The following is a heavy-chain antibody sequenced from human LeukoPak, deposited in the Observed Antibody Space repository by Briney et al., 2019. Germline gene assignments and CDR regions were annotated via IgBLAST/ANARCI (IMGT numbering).Heavy chain of an antibody. Sequence: SVKVSCKASGGTFSSYAISWVRQAPGQGLEWMGGIIPIFGTANYAQKFQGRVTITADKSASTAYMELSSLRSEDTAVYYCARFGLYCGGDCYLDYWGQGTLVTVSS. CDR1: GGTFSSYA. J-gene: IGHJ4*02. D-gene: IGHD2-21*02. CDR3: ARFGLYCGGDCYLDY. V-gene: IGHV1-69*06. CDR2: IIPIFGTA.